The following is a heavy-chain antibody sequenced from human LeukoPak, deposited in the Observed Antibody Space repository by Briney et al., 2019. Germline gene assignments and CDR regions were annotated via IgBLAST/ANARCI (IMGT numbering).Heavy chain of an antibody. CDR2: IKQDGSEK. Sequence: GGSLRLSCAASEFTFDNYAMSWVRQAPGKGLEWVANIKQDGSEKYCVDSVKGRFTISRDNAKNSLYLQMNSLRAEDTAVYYCAREGGWLRHPFDYWGQGTLVTVSS. V-gene: IGHV3-7*01. CDR3: AREGGWLRHPFDY. D-gene: IGHD5-12*01. J-gene: IGHJ4*02. CDR1: EFTFDNYA.